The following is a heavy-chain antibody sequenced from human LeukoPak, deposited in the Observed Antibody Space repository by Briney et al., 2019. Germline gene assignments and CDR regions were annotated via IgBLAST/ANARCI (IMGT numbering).Heavy chain of an antibody. J-gene: IGHJ4*02. CDR3: ARGYYYGSGSAFDY. V-gene: IGHV1-2*02. Sequence: GASVKVSCKASGYTFTGYYMHWVRQAPGQGLEWMGWINPNSGGTNYAQKFQGRVTMTRDTSISTAYMELSRLRSDDTAVYYCARGYYYGSGSAFDYWGQGTLVTVSS. CDR1: GYTFTGYY. CDR2: INPNSGGT. D-gene: IGHD3-10*01.